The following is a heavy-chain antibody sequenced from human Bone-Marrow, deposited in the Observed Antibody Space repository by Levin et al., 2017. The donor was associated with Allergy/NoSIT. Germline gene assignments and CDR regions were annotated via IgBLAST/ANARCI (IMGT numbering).Heavy chain of an antibody. CDR3: AGGPTVIADL. CDR2: MYNRGST. J-gene: IGHJ2*01. Sequence: SETLSLTCTVSGGSISTYYWSWMRQPPGKGLEWIGYMYNRGSTTYNPSLKSRVTISVDTSKNQFSLKLSSVTAADTAVYYCAGGPTVIADLWGRGTLVTVSS. V-gene: IGHV4-59*01. D-gene: IGHD4-11*01. CDR1: GGSISTYY.